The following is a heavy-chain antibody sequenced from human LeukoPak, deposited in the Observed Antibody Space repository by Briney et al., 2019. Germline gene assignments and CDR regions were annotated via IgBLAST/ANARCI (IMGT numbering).Heavy chain of an antibody. D-gene: IGHD6-13*01. CDR1: GYTFTTYW. V-gene: IGHV5-51*01. Sequence: GESLKISCKGSGYTFTTYWIGWVRQMPGKGLEWMGIIYPGDSDTRYNTSVQGQVSISADKSISTAYLQWNSLKASDTAMYYCARLGSSTWKDAFDIWGQGTMVTVSS. J-gene: IGHJ3*02. CDR2: IYPGDSDT. CDR3: ARLGSSTWKDAFDI.